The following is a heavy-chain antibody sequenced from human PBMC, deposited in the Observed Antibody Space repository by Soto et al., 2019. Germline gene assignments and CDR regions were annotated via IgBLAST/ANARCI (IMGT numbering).Heavy chain of an antibody. J-gene: IGHJ2*01. V-gene: IGHV3-23*01. D-gene: IGHD6-19*01. Sequence: EVQLLESGGGLVQPGGSLRLSCAASGFTFSNYAMTWVRQAPGKGLEWVSALGDSGGTTYYADSVKGRFTISRDNSKNTLYLQMSSLRAEDTAVYYCAKAGGRGWYLDWYFDLWCRGTLVTVSS. CDR3: AKAGGRGWYLDWYFDL. CDR2: LGDSGGTT. CDR1: GFTFSNYA.